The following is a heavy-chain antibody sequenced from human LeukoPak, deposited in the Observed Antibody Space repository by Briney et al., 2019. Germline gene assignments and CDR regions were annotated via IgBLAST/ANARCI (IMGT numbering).Heavy chain of an antibody. CDR3: ARDRPAPHFDWLLSDYYYYGMDV. V-gene: IGHV3-48*03. Sequence: GGSLRLSCAASGFTFSSYEMNWVRQAPGKGLDWVSYISSSGSTIYYADSVKGRFTISRDNAKNSLYLQMNSLRAEDTAVYYCARDRPAPHFDWLLSDYYYYGMDVWGQGTTVTVSS. J-gene: IGHJ6*02. CDR1: GFTFSSYE. D-gene: IGHD3-9*01. CDR2: ISSSGSTI.